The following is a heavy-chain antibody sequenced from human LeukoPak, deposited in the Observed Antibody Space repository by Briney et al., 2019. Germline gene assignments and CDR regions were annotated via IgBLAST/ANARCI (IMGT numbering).Heavy chain of an antibody. J-gene: IGHJ3*02. V-gene: IGHV1-2*02. CDR2: INPNSGGT. CDR3: AREGRLSSGSSGDAFDI. Sequence: ASVKVSCKASGYTFTGYYMHWVRQAPGQGLEWMGWINPNSGGTNYAQKFQGRVTMTRDTSISTAYMELSRLRSDDTAVYYCAREGRLSSGSSGDAFDIWGQGTMVTVSS. CDR1: GYTFTGYY. D-gene: IGHD1-26*01.